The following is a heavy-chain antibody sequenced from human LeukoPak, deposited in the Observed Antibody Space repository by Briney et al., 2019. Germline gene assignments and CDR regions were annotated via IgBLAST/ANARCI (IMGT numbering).Heavy chain of an antibody. Sequence: GGSLRLSCAASGFTFSSYAMHWVRQAPGRGLEWVAVISYDGSNKYYADSVKGGFTISRDNSKNTLYLQMNSLRAEDTAVYYCARLYARCSGGRCYSGVDYWGQGTLVTVSS. D-gene: IGHD2-15*01. J-gene: IGHJ4*02. CDR3: ARLYARCSGGRCYSGVDY. V-gene: IGHV3-30*04. CDR1: GFTFSSYA. CDR2: ISYDGSNK.